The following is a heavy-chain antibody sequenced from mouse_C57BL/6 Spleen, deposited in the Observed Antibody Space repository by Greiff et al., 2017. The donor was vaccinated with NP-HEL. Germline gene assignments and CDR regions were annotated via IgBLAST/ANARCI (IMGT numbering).Heavy chain of an antibody. D-gene: IGHD2-5*01. CDR2: ISSGSSTI. V-gene: IGHV5-17*01. CDR1: GFTFSDYG. J-gene: IGHJ2*01. CDR3: ALYYSNLFDY. Sequence: EVMLVESGGGLVKPGGSLKLSCAASGFTFSDYGMHWVRQAPEKGLEWVAYISSGSSTIYYADTVKGRFTISRDNAQNTLFLQMTSLRSEDTAMYYCALYYSNLFDYWGQGTTPTVSS.